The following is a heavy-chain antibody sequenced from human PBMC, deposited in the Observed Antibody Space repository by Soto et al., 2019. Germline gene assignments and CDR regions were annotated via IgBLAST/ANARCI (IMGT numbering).Heavy chain of an antibody. J-gene: IGHJ3*02. CDR1: GYTFTSYG. CDR2: ISAYNGNT. D-gene: IGHD3-22*01. V-gene: IGHV1-18*01. Sequence: GASVKVSCKASGYTFTSYGISWVRQAPGQGLEWMGWISAYNGNTKYAQKLQGRVTMTTDTSTSTAYMELRSLRSDDTALYYCAKTYYYDSSGYQAAFDIWGQGTMVTVSS. CDR3: AKTYYYDSSGYQAAFDI.